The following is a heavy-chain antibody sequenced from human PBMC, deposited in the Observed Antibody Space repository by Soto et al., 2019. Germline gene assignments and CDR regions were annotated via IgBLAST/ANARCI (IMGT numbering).Heavy chain of an antibody. CDR3: ARGQYYYGSGYGMDV. Sequence: ESGGGLIQPGGSLRLSCAASGFTVSSNYMSWVRQAPGKGLEWVSVIYSGGSTYYADSVKGRFTISRDNSKNTLYLQMNSLRAEDTAVYYCARGQYYYGSGYGMDVWGQGTTVTVSS. D-gene: IGHD3-10*01. CDR2: IYSGGST. CDR1: GFTVSSNY. V-gene: IGHV3-53*01. J-gene: IGHJ6*02.